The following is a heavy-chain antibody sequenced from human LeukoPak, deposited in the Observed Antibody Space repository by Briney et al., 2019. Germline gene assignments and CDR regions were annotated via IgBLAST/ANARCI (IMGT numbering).Heavy chain of an antibody. V-gene: IGHV1-2*06. CDR3: ARGIYSTDLYFYMDV. Sequence: ASVKVSCKASGFAFTGYYMDWVRHAPGQGLEWMGRINPNSGATNYAQKFQGRVTMTRDTSISTAYMEFNRLRSDDPAVYYCARGIYSTDLYFYMDVWGKGTTVTVYS. CDR2: INPNSGAT. D-gene: IGHD2/OR15-2a*01. CDR1: GFAFTGYY. J-gene: IGHJ6*03.